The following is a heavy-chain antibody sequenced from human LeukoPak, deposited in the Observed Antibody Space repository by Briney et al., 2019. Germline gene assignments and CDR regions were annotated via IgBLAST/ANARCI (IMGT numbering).Heavy chain of an antibody. V-gene: IGHV3-23*01. CDR1: GFTFSSYA. Sequence: TGGSLRLSCAASGFTFSSYAMSWVRQAPGKGLEWVSAISGSGGSTYYADSVKGRFTISRDNSKNTLYLQMNSLRAEDTAAYYCATRRRYCTNGVCSREFWFDPWGQGTLVAVSS. J-gene: IGHJ5*02. CDR3: ATRRRYCTNGVCSREFWFDP. CDR2: ISGSGGST. D-gene: IGHD2-8*01.